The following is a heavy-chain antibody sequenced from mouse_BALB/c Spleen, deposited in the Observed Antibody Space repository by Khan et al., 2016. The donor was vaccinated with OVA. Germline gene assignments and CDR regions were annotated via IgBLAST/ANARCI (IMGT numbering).Heavy chain of an antibody. CDR3: TRIYRSDFDY. V-gene: IGHV1-20*02. D-gene: IGHD1-1*01. CDR2: INPHIGET. CDR1: GYSFTGYF. J-gene: IGHJ2*01. Sequence: VQLQQSGPELVRPGASVKISCKASGYSFTGYFMNWVMQSHGKSLEWIGRINPHIGETFYNQRFKEKATLTVDDSSSTAHMELRRLASEDSAVYYCTRIYRSDFDYWGQGTTLTVSS.